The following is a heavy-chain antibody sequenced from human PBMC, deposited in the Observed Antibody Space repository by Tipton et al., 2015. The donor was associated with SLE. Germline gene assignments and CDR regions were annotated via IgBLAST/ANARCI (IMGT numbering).Heavy chain of an antibody. D-gene: IGHD4-17*01. V-gene: IGHV4-39*02. Sequence: TLSLTCTVSGGSISSSSYYWGWIRQPPGKGLEWIGNVYHDGSTFYNPSLKSRVTISVDTSKNHFSLRLTSVTAADTAVYYCARDPDYGDDADDYWGQGTLVTVSS. J-gene: IGHJ4*02. CDR3: ARDPDYGDDADDY. CDR1: GGSISSSSYY. CDR2: VYHDGST.